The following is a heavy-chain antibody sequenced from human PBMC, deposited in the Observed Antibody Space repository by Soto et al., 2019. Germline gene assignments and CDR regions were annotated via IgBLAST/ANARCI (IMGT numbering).Heavy chain of an antibody. D-gene: IGHD3-10*01. Sequence: XSLKVSCKGSVYSFTAYYIHWVRQAPGQGPEWMAWINPDTGATYSAPKFQGRVTVTSDTSISTASMELSNLTSDDTAVYYCARVKYGNLRPPTSQFDPWGQGTLVTVSS. V-gene: IGHV1-2*02. CDR3: ARVKYGNLRPPTSQFDP. J-gene: IGHJ5*02. CDR1: VYSFTAYY. CDR2: INPDTGAT.